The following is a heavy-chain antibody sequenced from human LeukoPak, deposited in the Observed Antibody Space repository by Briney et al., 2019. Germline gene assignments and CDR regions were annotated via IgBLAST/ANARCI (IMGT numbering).Heavy chain of an antibody. V-gene: IGHV4-39*01. CDR3: ARHAGSSGYYFDY. CDR1: GGSISSSSYY. Sequence: SETLSLTFTVSGGSISSSSYYWGWIRQPPGKGLEWIGSIYYSGSTYYNPSLKSRVTISVDTSKNQLSLKLSSVTAADTAVYYCARHAGSSGYYFDYWGQGTLVTVSS. D-gene: IGHD3-22*01. CDR2: IYYSGST. J-gene: IGHJ4*02.